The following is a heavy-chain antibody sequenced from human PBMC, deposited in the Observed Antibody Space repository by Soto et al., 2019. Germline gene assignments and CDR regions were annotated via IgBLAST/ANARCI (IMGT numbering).Heavy chain of an antibody. CDR3: ATSGLKLCFEF. CDR2: IYSAGTT. D-gene: IGHD1-26*01. Sequence: EVQLVESGGGLVQPGGSLRLSCAASGFTFISNYMMWVRQAPGKGLEWVSIIYSAGTTYYADYVKSRFSSSRDHSNNTLYHQMKSMRAEDTAVDYCATSGLKLCFEFWGQGTLVTV. V-gene: IGHV3-66*01. J-gene: IGHJ4*02. CDR1: GFTFISNY.